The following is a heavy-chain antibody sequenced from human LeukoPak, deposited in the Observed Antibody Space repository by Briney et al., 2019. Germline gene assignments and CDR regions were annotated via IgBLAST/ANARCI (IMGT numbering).Heavy chain of an antibody. CDR1: GFTFSSYA. J-gene: IGHJ4*02. CDR2: ISGSGGST. V-gene: IGHV3-23*01. D-gene: IGHD3-22*01. CDR3: ASSRYYYDRLRFDY. Sequence: GGSLRLSCAASGFTFSSYAMIWVRQAPPQGLEWVSAISGSGGSTYYADCVMGRFTISRDNSKNTLYLQMNSLRAEDTAVYYCASSRYYYDRLRFDYWRQGTLVSVFS.